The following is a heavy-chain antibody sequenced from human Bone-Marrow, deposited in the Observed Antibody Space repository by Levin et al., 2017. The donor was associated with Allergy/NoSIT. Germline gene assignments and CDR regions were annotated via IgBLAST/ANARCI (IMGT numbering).Heavy chain of an antibody. CDR2: VTHSGST. CDR3: ARGTMIRGVLITQSYSYSSALDV. J-gene: IGHJ6*04. Sequence: SQTLSLTCAVYGGSFSGYYWSWIRPPPGRGLEWIGEVTHSGSTNYNTSLKSRVTISVDTSKNQFSLKLSSVTAADTALYYCARGTMIRGVLITQSYSYSSALDVWGEGTTVTVSS. D-gene: IGHD3-10*01. V-gene: IGHV4-34*01. CDR1: GGSFSGYY.